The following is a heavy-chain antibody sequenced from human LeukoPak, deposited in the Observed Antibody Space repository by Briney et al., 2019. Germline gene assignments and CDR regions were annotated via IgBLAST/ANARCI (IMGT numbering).Heavy chain of an antibody. CDR3: ARRSGYSSGWYTGRFNWFDP. J-gene: IGHJ5*02. D-gene: IGHD6-19*01. Sequence: SETLSLTCTVSGGSISIYYWSWIRQPPGKGLEWIGYIYYSGSTNYNPSLKSRVTISVDTSKNQFSLKLSSVTAADTAVYYCARRSGYSSGWYTGRFNWFDPWGQGTLVTVSS. CDR1: GGSISIYY. CDR2: IYYSGST. V-gene: IGHV4-59*01.